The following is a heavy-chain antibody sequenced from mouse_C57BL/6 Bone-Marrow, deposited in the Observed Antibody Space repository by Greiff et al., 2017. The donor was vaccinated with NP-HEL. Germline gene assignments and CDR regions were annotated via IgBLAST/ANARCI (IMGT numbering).Heavy chain of an antibody. Sequence: QVQLKQPGAELVKPGASVKLSCKASGYTFTNYWMHWVKQRPGRGLEWIGRIDPNSGGTKYNEQFKSKATLTVDNPSSTAYMQLSSLTSVCSAVYYCARYYYGSGYFDYWGQGTTLTVSS. V-gene: IGHV1-72*01. CDR2: IDPNSGGT. CDR3: ARYYYGSGYFDY. J-gene: IGHJ2*01. D-gene: IGHD1-1*01. CDR1: GYTFTNYW.